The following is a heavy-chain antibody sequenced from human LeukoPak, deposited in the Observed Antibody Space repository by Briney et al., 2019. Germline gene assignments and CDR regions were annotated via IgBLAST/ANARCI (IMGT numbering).Heavy chain of an antibody. CDR1: GYTLRSYG. Sequence: GASVKVSCKASGYTLRSYGITWVRQAPGQGLEWMGWISAYNGNTKYPQKLQGRVTMTTDTSTSTAYMELRSLRSDDTAVYYCARAEDVAVAGTFDYWGQGTLVTVSS. D-gene: IGHD6-19*01. CDR2: ISAYNGNT. J-gene: IGHJ4*02. V-gene: IGHV1-18*01. CDR3: ARAEDVAVAGTFDY.